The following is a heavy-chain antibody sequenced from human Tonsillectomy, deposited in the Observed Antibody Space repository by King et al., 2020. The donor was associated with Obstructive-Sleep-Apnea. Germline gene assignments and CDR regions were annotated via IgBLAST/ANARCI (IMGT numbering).Heavy chain of an antibody. V-gene: IGHV1-18*04. CDR1: GYTFTSYG. J-gene: IGHJ5*02. D-gene: IGHD6-19*01. Sequence: VQLVESATEVKKPGASVKVSCKTSGYTFTSYGITWVRQAPGQGLEWLGWISPYNDNTDYVEKFQGRVTMTTDTSTTTAYMELRSLRSDDTAVYFCARVHRSGWWFDPWGQGTLVTVSS. CDR2: ISPYNDNT. CDR3: ARVHRSGWWFDP.